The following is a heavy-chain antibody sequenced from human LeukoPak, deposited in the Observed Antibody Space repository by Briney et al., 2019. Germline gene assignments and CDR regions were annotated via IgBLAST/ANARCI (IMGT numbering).Heavy chain of an antibody. Sequence: GGSLRLSCAASGFTFSSYWMSWVGQAPGKGLEWVAIVNQGATQKYYVDSVKGRFTISRDSAKNSLYLQMNSLRAEDTAVYYCTRENLQLWLRYFDYWGQGTLVTVSS. CDR3: TRENLQLWLRYFDY. J-gene: IGHJ4*02. V-gene: IGHV3-7*01. CDR2: VNQGATQK. CDR1: GFTFSSYW. D-gene: IGHD5-18*01.